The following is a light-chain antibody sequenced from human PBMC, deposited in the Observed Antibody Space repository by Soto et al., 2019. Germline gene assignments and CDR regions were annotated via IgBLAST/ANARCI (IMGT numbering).Light chain of an antibody. CDR1: RVITND. Sequence: DIQMTQSPSSLSASVGDRLTITCRASRVITNDLGWYQQKPGKAPKRLIYAASTLQSGVPSRFSGSGSGTEFTLTISSLQPEDVATYYCLQLNTYPWTFGQGTKVEIK. J-gene: IGKJ1*01. CDR2: AAS. CDR3: LQLNTYPWT. V-gene: IGKV1-17*01.